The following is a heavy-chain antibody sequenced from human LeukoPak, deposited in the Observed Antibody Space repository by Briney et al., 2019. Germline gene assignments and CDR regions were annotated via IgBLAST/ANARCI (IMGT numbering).Heavy chain of an antibody. CDR2: FDPEDGET. J-gene: IGHJ4*02. Sequence: ASVKVSCKVSGYTLTELSMHWVRQAPGKGLEWMAGFDPEDGETIYAQKFQGRVTMTEDTSTDTAYMELSSLRSEDTAVYYCATDLPRSHYYDSSGPGGSLWGQGTLVTVSS. CDR3: ATDLPRSHYYDSSGPGGSL. D-gene: IGHD3-22*01. CDR1: GYTLTELS. V-gene: IGHV1-24*01.